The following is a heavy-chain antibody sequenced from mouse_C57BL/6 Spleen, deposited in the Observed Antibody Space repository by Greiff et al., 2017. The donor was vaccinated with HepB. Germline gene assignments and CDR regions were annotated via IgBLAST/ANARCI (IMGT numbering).Heavy chain of an antibody. J-gene: IGHJ3*01. CDR1: GFNIKDDY. CDR2: IDPENGDT. Sequence: VQLKQSGAELVRPGASVKLSCTASGFNIKDDYMHWVKQRPEQGLEWIGWIDPENGDTEYASKFQGKATITADTSSNTAYLQLSSLTSEDTAVYYCTTGVYYYGSSYRSWFAYWGQGTLVTVSA. D-gene: IGHD1-1*01. CDR3: TTGVYYYGSSYRSWFAY. V-gene: IGHV14-4*01.